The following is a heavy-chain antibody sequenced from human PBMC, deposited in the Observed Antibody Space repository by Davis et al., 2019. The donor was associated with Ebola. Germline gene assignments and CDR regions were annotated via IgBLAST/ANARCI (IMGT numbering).Heavy chain of an antibody. CDR1: GGSITSGNYY. D-gene: IGHD3/OR15-3a*01. CDR3: ARVLATDLYFDS. CDR2: IYNSGST. Sequence: PSETLSLTCTVSGGSITSGNYYWSWIRQPPGQGLEWIGYIYNSGSTYYNPSLKSRAAISLDPSKNQFSLKLSSVTAADSALYYCARVLATDLYFDSWGEGTLVTVSS. J-gene: IGHJ4*02. V-gene: IGHV4-30-4*01.